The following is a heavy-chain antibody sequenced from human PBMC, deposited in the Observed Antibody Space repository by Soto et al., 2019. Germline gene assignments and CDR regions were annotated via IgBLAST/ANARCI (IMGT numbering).Heavy chain of an antibody. V-gene: IGHV4-59*01. J-gene: IGHJ5*02. CDR3: ARAAPFYGGDDLNWFDP. D-gene: IGHD4-17*01. CDR2: IYYSGST. CDR1: GGSISSYD. Sequence: SETLSLTCTVSGGSISSYDWSWIRQPPGKGLEWIGYIYYSGSTNYNPSLKSRVTISVDTSKNQFSLKLSSVTAADTAVYYCARAAPFYGGDDLNWFDPWGQGTLVTVSS.